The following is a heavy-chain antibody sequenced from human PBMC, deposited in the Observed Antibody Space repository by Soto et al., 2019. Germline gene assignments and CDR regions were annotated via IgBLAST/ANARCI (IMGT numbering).Heavy chain of an antibody. CDR2: IMPIFRAP. Sequence: SVKVSCKASGGAFSDYAFSWVRQAPGQGLEWLGGIMPIFRAPDYAQKFQGRVTITVDEFTRTAYMEMNSLRSEDTAVYYCASWLKGPDIGNYYYGMEVWGQGTTVSVSS. J-gene: IGHJ6*02. CDR1: GGAFSDYA. D-gene: IGHD2-15*01. V-gene: IGHV1-69*13. CDR3: ASWLKGPDIGNYYYGMEV.